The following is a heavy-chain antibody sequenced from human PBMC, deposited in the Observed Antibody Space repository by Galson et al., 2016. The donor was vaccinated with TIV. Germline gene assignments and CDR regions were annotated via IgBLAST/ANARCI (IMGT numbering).Heavy chain of an antibody. V-gene: IGHV1-2*02. Sequence: SVKVSCKASGYTFIGYYIHWVRQAPGQGLEWMGWIKVSSGGTNYAQKFQDRVTMTRDTSINTAYMELSRLRSDDTAVYYCTRFVYGDYVDYWGQGTLVTVSS. J-gene: IGHJ4*02. CDR3: TRFVYGDYVDY. CDR2: IKVSSGGT. D-gene: IGHD4-17*01. CDR1: GYTFIGYY.